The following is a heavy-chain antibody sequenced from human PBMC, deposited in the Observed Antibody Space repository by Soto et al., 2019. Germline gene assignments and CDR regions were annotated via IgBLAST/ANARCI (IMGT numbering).Heavy chain of an antibody. CDR1: GFTFSDYY. CDR2: ISSSGSTI. V-gene: IGHV3-11*01. Sequence: GGSLRLSCAASGFTFSDYYMSWIRQAPGKGLEWVSYISSSGSTIYYADSVKGRFTISRDNAKNSLYLQMNSLRAEDTAVYYCARELNEYCSSTSCRRITRGLLDYYYYMDVWGKGTTVTVSS. D-gene: IGHD2-2*01. CDR3: ARELNEYCSSTSCRRITRGLLDYYYYMDV. J-gene: IGHJ6*03.